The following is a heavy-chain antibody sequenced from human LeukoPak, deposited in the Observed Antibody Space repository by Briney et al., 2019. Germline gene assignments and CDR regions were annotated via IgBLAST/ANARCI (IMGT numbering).Heavy chain of an antibody. CDR2: INHSGST. J-gene: IGHJ4*02. V-gene: IGHV4-34*01. CDR1: GGSFSGYY. CDR3: ASPYYYDSSGYRGGY. Sequence: SETLSLTCAVYGGSFSGYYWSWIRQPPGKGLEWIGEINHSGSTNYNPSLKSRVTISVDTSKNQFSLKLSSVTAADTAVYYCASPYYYDSSGYRGGYWGQGTLVTVSS. D-gene: IGHD3-22*01.